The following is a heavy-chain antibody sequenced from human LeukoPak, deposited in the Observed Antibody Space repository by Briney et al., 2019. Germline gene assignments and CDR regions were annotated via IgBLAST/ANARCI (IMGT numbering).Heavy chain of an antibody. CDR2: IYTSGST. CDR1: GGSISSGSYY. V-gene: IGHV4-61*02. D-gene: IGHD6-19*01. CDR3: ARVRLAVGGTYYYYMDV. J-gene: IGHJ6*03. Sequence: SETLSLTCTVSGGSISSGSYYWSWIRQPAGKGLEWIGRIYTSGSTNYNPSLKSRVTISVDTSKNQFSLKLSSVTAADTAVYYCARVRLAVGGTYYYYMDVWGKGTTVTVSS.